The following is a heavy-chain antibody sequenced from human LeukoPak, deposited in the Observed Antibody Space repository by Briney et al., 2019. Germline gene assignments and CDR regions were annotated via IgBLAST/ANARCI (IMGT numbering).Heavy chain of an antibody. Sequence: PGGSLRLSCAASGFTFSSYAMSWVRQAPGKGLEWVSAISGSGGGTYYADSVRGRFTISRDNSKNTLYLQMNSLRDEDTAVYYCVEITFGGVIVPPLDYWGQGTLVTVSS. CDR2: ISGSGGGT. D-gene: IGHD3-16*02. V-gene: IGHV3-23*01. J-gene: IGHJ4*02. CDR1: GFTFSSYA. CDR3: VEITFGGVIVPPLDY.